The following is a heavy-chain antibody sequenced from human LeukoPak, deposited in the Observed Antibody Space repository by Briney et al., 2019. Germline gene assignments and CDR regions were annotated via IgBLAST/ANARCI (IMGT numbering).Heavy chain of an antibody. J-gene: IGHJ4*02. D-gene: IGHD5-18*01. CDR3: AREVGPRQLHLWGSAFDY. CDR2: INPSDGKT. CDR1: GYTFTGYY. Sequence: ASVKVSCKASGYTFTGYYMHWVRQAPGQGLEWMGIINPSDGKTSYAQKFQGRVTMTRDTSTSTVYMELSSLRSEDTAVYYCAREVGPRQLHLWGSAFDYWGQGTLVTVSS. V-gene: IGHV1-46*01.